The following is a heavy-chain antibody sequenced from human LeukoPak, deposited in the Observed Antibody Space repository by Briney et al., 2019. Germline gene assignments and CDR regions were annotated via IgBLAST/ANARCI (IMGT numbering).Heavy chain of an antibody. CDR1: GLTFSSHW. D-gene: IGHD2-15*01. CDR3: AGWHCSGGSCYPDYYGMDV. CDR2: ITNDGSST. J-gene: IGHJ6*02. Sequence: SGGSLRLSCAASGLTFSSHWMHWVRQAPGKGLVWVSRITNDGSSTTYADSVKGRFTISRDNAKNSLYLQMNSLRAEDTAVYYCAGWHCSGGSCYPDYYGMDVWGQGTTVTVSS. V-gene: IGHV3-74*01.